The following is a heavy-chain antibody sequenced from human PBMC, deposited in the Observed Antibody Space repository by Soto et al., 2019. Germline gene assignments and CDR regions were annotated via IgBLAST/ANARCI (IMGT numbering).Heavy chain of an antibody. J-gene: IGHJ3*02. Sequence: PSETLSLTCTVSGGSISSSNYYWGWIRQPPGKGLEWIGSIYYSGSTYYNPSLKSRVTISVDTSKNQFSLKLSSVTAADTAVYYCARDGVGYSGYDGVAFEIWGQGTMVTVSS. D-gene: IGHD5-12*01. CDR3: ARDGVGYSGYDGVAFEI. CDR1: GGSISSSNYY. CDR2: IYYSGST. V-gene: IGHV4-39*07.